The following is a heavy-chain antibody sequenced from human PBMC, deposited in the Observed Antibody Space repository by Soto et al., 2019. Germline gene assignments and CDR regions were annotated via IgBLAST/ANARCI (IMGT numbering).Heavy chain of an antibody. CDR1: GFTFSSYW. CDR2: INSDGSST. D-gene: IGHD3-22*01. Sequence: GGSLRLSCAASGFTFSSYWMHWVRQAPGKGLVWVSRINSDGSSTSYADSVKGRFTISRDNAKNTLYLQMNSLRAEDTAVYYCARAYDSSGYYYRHDAFDIWGQGTMVIVSS. V-gene: IGHV3-74*01. CDR3: ARAYDSSGYYYRHDAFDI. J-gene: IGHJ3*02.